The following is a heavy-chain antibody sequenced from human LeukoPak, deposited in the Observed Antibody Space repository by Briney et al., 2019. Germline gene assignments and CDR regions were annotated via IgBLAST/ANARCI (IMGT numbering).Heavy chain of an antibody. CDR3: ATGRQQLVDPFDY. CDR2: ISWDGGSK. J-gene: IGHJ4*02. D-gene: IGHD6-13*01. V-gene: IGHV3-43*01. Sequence: GGSLRLSCAASGFTFDDYTMHWVRQAPGKGLEWVSLISWDGGSKYYADSVKGRFTISRDNSKNSLYLQMNSLRTEDTALYYCATGRQQLVDPFDYWGQGTLVTVSS. CDR1: GFTFDDYT.